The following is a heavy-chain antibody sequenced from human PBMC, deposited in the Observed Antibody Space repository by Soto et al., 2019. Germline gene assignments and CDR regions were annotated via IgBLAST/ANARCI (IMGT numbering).Heavy chain of an antibody. V-gene: IGHV1-69*01. CDR3: AKYLRLGEGDFDY. CDR1: GGTFSSYA. D-gene: IGHD3-16*01. Sequence: QVQLVQSGAEVKQPGFSVKVSCKASGGTFSSYAISWVRQAPGQGLEWMGGIIPIFGTANYAQKFQGRVTITADESTSTAYMELSSLRSEDTAVYYCAKYLRLGEGDFDYWGQGTLVTVSS. J-gene: IGHJ4*02. CDR2: IIPIFGTA.